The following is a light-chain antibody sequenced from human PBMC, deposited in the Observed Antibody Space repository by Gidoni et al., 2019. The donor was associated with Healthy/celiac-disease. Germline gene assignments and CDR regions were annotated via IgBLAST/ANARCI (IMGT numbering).Light chain of an antibody. CDR2: DAS. J-gene: IGKJ4*01. Sequence: DIQMTQSPSSLSASVGDRVTITCQASQDISNYLNWYQQKPGKAPKLLIYDASNLETGVPSRFSGSGSGTDFTFTISILQPEDIATYYCQQYDNLGFXGXTKVEIK. CDR3: QQYDNLG. V-gene: IGKV1-33*01. CDR1: QDISNY.